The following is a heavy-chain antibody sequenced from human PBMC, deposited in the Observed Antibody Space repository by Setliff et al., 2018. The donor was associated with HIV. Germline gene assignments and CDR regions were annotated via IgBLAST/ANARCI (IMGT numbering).Heavy chain of an antibody. D-gene: IGHD3-10*01. CDR1: GFSVSSSY. CDR3: AGGSGSYYLPENWFDP. J-gene: IGHJ5*02. Sequence: GGSLRLSCAASGFSVSSSYMSWVRRAPGKGLEWVSSISGTGADTYYADSVKGRFAISRDNSKNTLYLQMNSLRAEDTAVYYCAGGSGSYYLPENWFDPWGQGTLVTVSS. CDR2: ISGTGADT. V-gene: IGHV3-23*01.